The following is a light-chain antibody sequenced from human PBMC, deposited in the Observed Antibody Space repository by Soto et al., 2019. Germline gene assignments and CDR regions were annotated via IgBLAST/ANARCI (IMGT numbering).Light chain of an antibody. CDR3: QQYYNRPIT. CDR1: QDISNH. J-gene: IGKJ5*01. Sequence: DLQMTQSPSSLSASVGDRVTITCQASQDISNHLNWYQQKPGKAPKLLIYDASNLETGVPSRFSGSGSGTDFTVTISSLQPEDFATYSCQQYYNRPITFGQGTRLEIK. V-gene: IGKV1-33*01. CDR2: DAS.